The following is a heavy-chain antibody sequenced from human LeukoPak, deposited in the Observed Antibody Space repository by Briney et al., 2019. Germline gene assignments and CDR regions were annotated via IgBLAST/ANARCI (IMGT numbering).Heavy chain of an antibody. D-gene: IGHD3-10*01. V-gene: IGHV1-2*02. Sequence: ASVKVSCKASGYIFTGYYMHWVRQAPGQGLEWMGWINPNSGDTNYAQKFQGRVTMIRDTSISTAYMELSRLRSDDTAVYYCARDEGMVRGVIGYWGQGTLVTVSS. J-gene: IGHJ4*02. CDR2: INPNSGDT. CDR3: ARDEGMVRGVIGY. CDR1: GYIFTGYY.